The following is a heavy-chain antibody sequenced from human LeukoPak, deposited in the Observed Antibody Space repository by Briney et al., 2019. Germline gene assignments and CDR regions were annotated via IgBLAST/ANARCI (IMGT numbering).Heavy chain of an antibody. CDR2: IMPLFGTA. CDR1: GGTFNNSA. Sequence: SVKVSCKTSGGTFNNSAISWVRQAPGQGLEWLGGIMPLFGTAGYAQKFQGRVTITKDESTRAVYLELTSLTSDDTAVYYCARDVHGDYGSGWFDPWGQGTLVSVSS. D-gene: IGHD4-17*01. J-gene: IGHJ5*02. CDR3: ARDVHGDYGSGWFDP. V-gene: IGHV1-69*05.